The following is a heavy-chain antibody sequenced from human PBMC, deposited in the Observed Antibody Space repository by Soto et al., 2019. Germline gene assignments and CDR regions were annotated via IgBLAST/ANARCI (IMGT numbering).Heavy chain of an antibody. J-gene: IGHJ4*02. Sequence: ESVGGLVQPGGSLRLSCAASGFTFSDHYMDWVRQAPGKGLEWVGRSRDKVHSHTTEYAASVKGRFTISRGDSENSLYLQMNSLQTEDTAVYYCARGVVSTGYFDYWGQGTLVTVSS. D-gene: IGHD5-12*01. V-gene: IGHV3-72*01. CDR1: GFTFSDHY. CDR3: ARGVVSTGYFDY. CDR2: SRDKVHSHTT.